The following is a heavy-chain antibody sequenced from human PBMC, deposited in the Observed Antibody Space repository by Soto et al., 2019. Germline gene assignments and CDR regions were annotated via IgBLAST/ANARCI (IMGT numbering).Heavy chain of an antibody. CDR1: GFTFSSYW. Sequence: GVSLRLSCAASGFTFSSYWMHWVRQAPGKGLVWVSRINSDGSSTSYADSVKGRFTISRDNAKNTLYLQMNSLRAEDTAVYYCARGMWGSPDIVVVVAATPDYYYGMDVWGQGTTVTVSS. V-gene: IGHV3-74*01. J-gene: IGHJ6*02. CDR2: INSDGSST. CDR3: ARGMWGSPDIVVVVAATPDYYYGMDV. D-gene: IGHD2-15*01.